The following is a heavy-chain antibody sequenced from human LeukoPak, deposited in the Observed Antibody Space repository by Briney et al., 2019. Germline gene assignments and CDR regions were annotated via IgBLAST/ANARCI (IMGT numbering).Heavy chain of an antibody. CDR2: IIPIFGTA. CDR1: GGTFSSYA. CDR3: ARHPQGYYYYYYMDV. J-gene: IGHJ6*03. V-gene: IGHV1-69*05. Sequence: GASVKLSCKASGGTFSSYAISWVRQAPGQGLEWMGGIIPIFGTANYAQKFQGRVTITTDESTSTAYMELSSLRSEDTAVYYCARHPQGYYYYYYMDVWGKGTTVTVSS.